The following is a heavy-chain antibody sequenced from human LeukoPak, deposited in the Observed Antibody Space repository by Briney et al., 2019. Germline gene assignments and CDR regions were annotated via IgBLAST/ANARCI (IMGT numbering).Heavy chain of an antibody. V-gene: IGHV3-23*01. CDR1: GFTFTTYG. Sequence: GGSLRLSCAASGFTFTTYGMSWVRQAPGRGLEWVSAISDDGGSTYYADSVKGRFTISRDNSKNTLYLQMNSLRAEDTAVYYCAGQYSGYDREFDYWGQGTLVTVSS. CDR3: AGQYSGYDREFDY. CDR2: ISDDGGST. J-gene: IGHJ4*02. D-gene: IGHD5-12*01.